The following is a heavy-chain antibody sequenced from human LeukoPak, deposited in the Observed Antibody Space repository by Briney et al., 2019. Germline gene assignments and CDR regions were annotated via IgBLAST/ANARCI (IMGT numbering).Heavy chain of an antibody. CDR2: IYSSGHT. Sequence: PSDTLSLPCTVSGGSISNYYWSWIRHPPGKGLEWIVYIYSSGHTNYNPSLKNRDTISVDTSKNQFSLNLTSVTAADTAVYYCARHFSGAAAPLPFDYWGQGTLVTVSS. J-gene: IGHJ4*02. CDR1: GGSISNYY. V-gene: IGHV4-59*08. CDR3: ARHFSGAAAPLPFDY. D-gene: IGHD6-13*01.